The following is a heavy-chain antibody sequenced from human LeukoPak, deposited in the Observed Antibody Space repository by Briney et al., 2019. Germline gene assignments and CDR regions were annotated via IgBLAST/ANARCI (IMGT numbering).Heavy chain of an antibody. CDR1: GYSFTTYW. Sequence: GESLRISCKGSGYSFTTYWISWVRQMPGKGLEWMGRIDPSDSYINNSPSFQGHVTISVDKSISTAYLQWSSLKASDTAMYYCATYFQLGYSYGSHFDHWGQGTLVTVSS. J-gene: IGHJ4*02. V-gene: IGHV5-10-1*01. CDR3: ATYFQLGYSYGSHFDH. D-gene: IGHD5-18*01. CDR2: IDPSDSYI.